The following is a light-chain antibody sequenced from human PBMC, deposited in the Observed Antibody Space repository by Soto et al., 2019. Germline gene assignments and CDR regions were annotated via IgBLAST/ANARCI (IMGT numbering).Light chain of an antibody. CDR3: ETWANNICV. Sequence: QPVLTQSSSASASLGSSVKLTCTLSSGYVSYIVAWHQLKPGMAPRYLMKLDGTGRSNKGSGVPDRFSGSSSGPDRYLTISNLQSEDEADYYCETWANNICVFGGGTTVTVL. CDR1: SGYVSYI. J-gene: IGLJ3*02. V-gene: IGLV4-60*03. CDR2: LDGTGRS.